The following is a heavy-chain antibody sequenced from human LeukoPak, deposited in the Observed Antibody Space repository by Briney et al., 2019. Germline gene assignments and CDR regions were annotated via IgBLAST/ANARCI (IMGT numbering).Heavy chain of an antibody. J-gene: IGHJ6*02. CDR2: IIPIFGIA. CDR3: ARLSQSGNWNYYGMDV. Sequence: SVKVSCKASGGTFSSYAISWVRQAPGQGLEWMGRIIPIFGIANYAQKFQGRVTITADKSTSTAYMELSSLRSEDTAVYYCARLSQSGNWNYYGMDVWGRGTTATVSS. CDR1: GGTFSSYA. D-gene: IGHD1-1*01. V-gene: IGHV1-69*04.